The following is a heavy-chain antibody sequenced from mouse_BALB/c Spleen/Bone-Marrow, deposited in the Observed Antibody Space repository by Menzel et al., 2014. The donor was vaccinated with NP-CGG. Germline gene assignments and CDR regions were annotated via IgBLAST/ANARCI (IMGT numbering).Heavy chain of an antibody. CDR1: GHAFTNYL. CDR2: INPGSGGT. J-gene: IGHJ4*01. CDR3: ARRNRDYYAMDY. Sequence: VQLQQSGAELVRPGTSVKVSCKASGHAFTNYLLEWVKQRPGQGLEWIGAINPGSGGTKYNEKFKGKATLTVDKSSSTAYMQLSSLTSDDSAVYFCARRNRDYYAMDYWGQGTSVTVSS. V-gene: IGHV1-54*01.